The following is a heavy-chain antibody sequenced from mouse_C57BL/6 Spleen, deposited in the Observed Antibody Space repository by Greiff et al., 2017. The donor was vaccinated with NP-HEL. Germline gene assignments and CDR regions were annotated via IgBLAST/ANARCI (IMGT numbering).Heavy chain of an antibody. CDR1: GFTFSDYY. CDR2: INYDGSST. J-gene: IGHJ4*01. Sequence: EVKLVESEGGLVQPGSSMKLSCTASGFTFSDYYMACVRQVPEKGLEWVANINYDGSSTCYLDSLKIRFLISRDNAKNILYLQMSSLTSEDTATYYCARGPSYYYGSSSYAMDYWGQGTSVTVSS. V-gene: IGHV5-16*01. CDR3: ARGPSYYYGSSSYAMDY. D-gene: IGHD1-1*01.